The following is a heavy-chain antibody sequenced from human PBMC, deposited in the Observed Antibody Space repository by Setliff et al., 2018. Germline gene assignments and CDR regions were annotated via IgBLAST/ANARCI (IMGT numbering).Heavy chain of an antibody. CDR3: ARDRSTVIRGVTSFFYYYMDV. CDR1: GGSIGPHY. CDR2: IFYSDTA. J-gene: IGHJ6*03. V-gene: IGHV4-59*11. Sequence: SETLSLTCTVSGGSIGPHYWSWIRQAPGKGLEWIGHIFYSDTAKYNPSLESRAAISVDSSQNQFSLKLRSVTAADTAVYYCARDRSTVIRGVTSFFYYYMDVWGGGTTVTVSS. D-gene: IGHD3-10*01.